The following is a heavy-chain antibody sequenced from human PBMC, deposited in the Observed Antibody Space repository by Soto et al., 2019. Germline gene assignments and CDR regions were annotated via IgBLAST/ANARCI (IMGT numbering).Heavy chain of an antibody. D-gene: IGHD4-17*01. V-gene: IGHV4-31*03. Sequence: SETMSLTFTVSDCSITSGCYYWSWIRQHPGKGLEWIGHIYNSGSTYYNPSLKSRVSMSVDMSKNQFSLKLSSVTAADTAVYYCATGIDDYGDIYGMDVWGQGTTVTVSS. CDR3: ATGIDDYGDIYGMDV. CDR2: IYNSGST. J-gene: IGHJ6*02. CDR1: DCSITSGCYY.